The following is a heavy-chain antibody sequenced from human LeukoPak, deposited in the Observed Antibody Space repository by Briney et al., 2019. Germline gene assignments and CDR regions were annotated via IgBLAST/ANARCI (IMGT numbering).Heavy chain of an antibody. J-gene: IGHJ4*02. Sequence: GGSLRLSCVVSGFTVSSNYMSWVRQAPGKGLEWVSVFYSGGETYYADSVKGRFTVSRDTSRNTLFLQMDSLRAEDTAVYYCAKDRDQLQFPYFFDYWGQGTLVTVSS. CDR1: GFTVSSNY. CDR3: AKDRDQLQFPYFFDY. CDR2: FYSGGET. D-gene: IGHD2-2*01. V-gene: IGHV3-53*01.